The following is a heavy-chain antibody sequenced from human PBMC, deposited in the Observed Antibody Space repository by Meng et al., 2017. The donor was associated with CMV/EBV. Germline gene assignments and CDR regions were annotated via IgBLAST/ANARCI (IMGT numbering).Heavy chain of an antibody. J-gene: IGHJ4*02. Sequence: GESLKIFCAASGFTLSSYAMHWVRQAPGKGLEWVAVISYDGSNKYYADSVKGRFTISRDNSKNTLYLQMNSLRAEDTAVYYCARAYNSAIFGVVGYFDYWGQGTLVTVSS. CDR1: GFTLSSYA. V-gene: IGHV3-30*04. CDR3: ARAYNSAIFGVVGYFDY. CDR2: ISYDGSNK. D-gene: IGHD3-3*01.